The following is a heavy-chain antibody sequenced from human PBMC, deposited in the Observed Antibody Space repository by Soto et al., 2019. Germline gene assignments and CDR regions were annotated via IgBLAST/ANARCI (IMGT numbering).Heavy chain of an antibody. J-gene: IGHJ3*02. D-gene: IGHD3-22*01. Sequence: ASVKVSCKVSGYTLTELSMHWVRQAPGKGLEWMGGFDPEDGETIYAQKFQGRVTMTEDTSTDTAYMELSSLISEDTAVYYCATVAPTLGVYDTPWSAFDIWGQGTMVTVSS. CDR2: FDPEDGET. V-gene: IGHV1-24*01. CDR3: ATVAPTLGVYDTPWSAFDI. CDR1: GYTLTELS.